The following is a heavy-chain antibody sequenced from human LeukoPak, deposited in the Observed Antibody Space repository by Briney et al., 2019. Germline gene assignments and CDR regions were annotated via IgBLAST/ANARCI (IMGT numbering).Heavy chain of an antibody. J-gene: IGHJ4*02. V-gene: IGHV3-23*01. CDR3: AKDIMVENYYDSSGYYPY. CDR1: GFTFSSYA. CDR2: ISGSGGST. D-gene: IGHD3-22*01. Sequence: PGGSLRHSCAASGFTFSSYAMRWVRQAPGKGLEWVSAISGSGGSTYYADSVKGRFTISRDNSKNTLYLQMNSLRAEDTAVYYCAKDIMVENYYDSSGYYPYWGQGTLVTVSS.